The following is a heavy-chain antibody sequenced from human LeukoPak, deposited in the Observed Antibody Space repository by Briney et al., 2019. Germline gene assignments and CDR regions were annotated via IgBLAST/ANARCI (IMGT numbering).Heavy chain of an antibody. Sequence: SVKVSCKASGGTFSSYAISWVRQAPGQGLEWMGRIIPILGIANYAQKLQGRVTMTTDTSTSTAYMELRSLRSDDTAVYYCARNYGDYWGGVGYFDYWGQGTLVTVSS. CDR2: IIPILGIA. D-gene: IGHD4-17*01. J-gene: IGHJ4*02. CDR3: ARNYGDYWGGVGYFDY. CDR1: GGTFSSYA. V-gene: IGHV1-69*04.